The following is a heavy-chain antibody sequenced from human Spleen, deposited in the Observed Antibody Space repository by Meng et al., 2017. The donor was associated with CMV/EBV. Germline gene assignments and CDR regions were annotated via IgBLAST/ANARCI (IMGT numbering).Heavy chain of an antibody. CDR3: ARDDRYYYYYGLDV. J-gene: IGHJ6*02. CDR2: MYYSGRT. CDR1: GGSISSYH. V-gene: IGHV4-59*13. Sequence: SETLSLTCTVSGGSISSYHWSWIRQPPGKGLEWIGYMYYSGRTNYNPSLESRVTISVDTSKNQLSLKLNSVTAADTAVYYCARDDRYYYYYGLDVWGQGTTVTVSS.